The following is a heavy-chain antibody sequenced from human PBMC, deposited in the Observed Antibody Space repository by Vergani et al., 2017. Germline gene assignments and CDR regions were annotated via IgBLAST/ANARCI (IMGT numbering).Heavy chain of an antibody. CDR2: IYYRGST. Sequence: QVQLPESGPGLVKPSETLSLTCTVSGGSISSYYWSWIRQPPGKGLEWIGYIYYRGSTNYNPSLKSRVTISLDTSKNQFDLKLSSVPAADTAVYYCAAVALDPAWYFDLWGRGTLVTVSS. D-gene: IGHD6-19*01. J-gene: IGHJ2*01. V-gene: IGHV4-59*08. CDR1: GGSISSYY. CDR3: AAVALDPAWYFDL.